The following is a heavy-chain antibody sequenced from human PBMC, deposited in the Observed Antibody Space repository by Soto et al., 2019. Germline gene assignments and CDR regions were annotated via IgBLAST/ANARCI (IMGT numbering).Heavy chain of an antibody. V-gene: IGHV3-23*01. CDR1: GFTFSSYA. D-gene: IGHD3-22*01. Sequence: GGSLRLSCAASGFTFSSYAMRWVRQTPGKGLEWVSAISGSGGSTYYADSVKGRFTISRDKSKNTLSLQMNSLRDEDTAVYYCAKAAMIVVVSVAFDIWGQGTMVTVSS. CDR3: AKAAMIVVVSVAFDI. J-gene: IGHJ3*02. CDR2: ISGSGGST.